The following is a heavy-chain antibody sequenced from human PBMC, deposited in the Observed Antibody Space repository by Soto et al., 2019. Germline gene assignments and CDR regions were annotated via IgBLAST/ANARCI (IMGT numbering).Heavy chain of an antibody. CDR3: ASRDPGTSVDY. CDR2: IYRTGST. CDR1: GGSFTSNNW. D-gene: IGHD1-7*01. J-gene: IGHJ4*02. Sequence: PSETLSLTCAVSGGSFTSNNWWTWVRQPPGQGLEWIGEIYRTGSTNYNPSLKSRVTISLDKSENQFSLKVTSLTAADAAVYYCASRDPGTSVDYWGQGTLVTVSS. V-gene: IGHV4-4*02.